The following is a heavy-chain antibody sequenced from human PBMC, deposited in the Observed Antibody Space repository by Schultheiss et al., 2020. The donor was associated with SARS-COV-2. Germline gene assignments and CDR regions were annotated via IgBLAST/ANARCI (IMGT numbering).Heavy chain of an antibody. J-gene: IGHJ5*02. CDR2: INYSGST. Sequence: SQTLSLTCTVSGGSISSSSYYWGWIRQPPGKGLEWIGSINYSGSTYYNPSLKSRVTISVDTSKNQFSLKLSSVTAADTAVYYCARHGTIFGVVISNWFDPWGQGTLVTVSS. CDR3: ARHGTIFGVVISNWFDP. CDR1: GGSISSSSYY. D-gene: IGHD3-3*01. V-gene: IGHV4-39*01.